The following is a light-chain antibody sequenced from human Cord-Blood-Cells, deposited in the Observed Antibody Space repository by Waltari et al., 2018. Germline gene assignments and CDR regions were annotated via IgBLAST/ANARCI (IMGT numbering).Light chain of an antibody. V-gene: IGLV6-57*01. Sequence: NFMLTQPHSVSESPGKTVTISCTRSSGSIASNYVQWYQQLPGSSPTTGIDGDNQRPSWGPERFSGYIDSSSNSASLTISGLKTEDEADDYWQSYDSSNQVFGGGSKLTVL. CDR1: SGSIASNY. CDR3: QSYDSSNQV. J-gene: IGLJ2*01. CDR2: GDN.